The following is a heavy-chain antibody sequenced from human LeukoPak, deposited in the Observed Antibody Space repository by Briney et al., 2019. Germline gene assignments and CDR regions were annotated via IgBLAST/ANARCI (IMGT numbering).Heavy chain of an antibody. J-gene: IGHJ6*04. CDR2: ISGSGGST. CDR1: GFTFSSYA. Sequence: TGGSLRLSCAASGFTFSSYAMSWVRQAPGKGLEGVSAISGSGGSTYYADSVKGRFTISRDNSKNTLYLQMNSLRAEDTAVYYCAKDLEGGYTQGLLEVWGKGTTVTVSS. V-gene: IGHV3-23*01. D-gene: IGHD3-22*01. CDR3: AKDLEGGYTQGLLEV.